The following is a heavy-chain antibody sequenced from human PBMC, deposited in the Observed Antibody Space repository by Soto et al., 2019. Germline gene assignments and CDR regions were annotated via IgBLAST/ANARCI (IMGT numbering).Heavy chain of an antibody. D-gene: IGHD4-17*01. V-gene: IGHV1-2*04. CDR1: GYTFTGHY. Sequence: ASVKVSCKASGYTFTGHYMHWVRQAPGRGLEWMGWINPNSGGTNYAQKFQGWVTMTRDTSISTAYMELSRLRSDDTAVYYCARDQDYGDYIADPQGAFHIWGQGTMVTVSS. J-gene: IGHJ3*02. CDR3: ARDQDYGDYIADPQGAFHI. CDR2: INPNSGGT.